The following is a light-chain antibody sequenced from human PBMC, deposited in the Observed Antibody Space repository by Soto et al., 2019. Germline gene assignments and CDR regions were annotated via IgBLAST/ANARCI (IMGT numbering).Light chain of an antibody. CDR3: QSYDSSLSGWL. Sequence: QSVLTQPPSVSGAPGQRVTISCTGSSSNIGAGYDVHWYQQLPGTAPKLLVHGNTDRPSGVPDRFSGSKSGTSASLAITGRQAEDEAVYYCQSYDSSLSGWLFGGGTKLTVL. CDR1: SSNIGAGYD. J-gene: IGLJ2*01. V-gene: IGLV1-40*01. CDR2: GNT.